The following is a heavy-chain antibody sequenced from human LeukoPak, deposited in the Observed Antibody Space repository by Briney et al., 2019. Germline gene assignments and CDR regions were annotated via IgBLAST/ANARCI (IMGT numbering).Heavy chain of an antibody. V-gene: IGHV2-5*01. CDR3: AHRRGTYRSGGSCYLNWFDP. J-gene: IGHJ5*02. CDR2: IHWNDDE. CDR1: GFSLTTSGVA. Sequence: SGLTLVNPTQTLTLTCTFSGFSLTTSGVAVGWIRQPPGKALEWLALIHWNDDERYSPSLKTRLTITKDTSKNQVVLTMTDMDPVDTATYYCAHRRGTYRSGGSCYLNWFDPWGQGTLVTVSS. D-gene: IGHD2-15*01.